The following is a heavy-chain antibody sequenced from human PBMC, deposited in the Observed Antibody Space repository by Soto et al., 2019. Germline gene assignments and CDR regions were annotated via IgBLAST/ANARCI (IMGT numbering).Heavy chain of an antibody. D-gene: IGHD4-17*01. J-gene: IGHJ4*02. CDR3: AKAATVVTLYYFDY. Sequence: AGSLILSCAASGFTFNNYGMSWVRQAPGKGLEWVSAITDSGGSTYYADSVKGRFTISRDNSKNTVYLQMNSLRAEDTAVYYCAKAATVVTLYYFDYWGQGTLVTVSS. CDR2: ITDSGGST. V-gene: IGHV3-23*01. CDR1: GFTFNNYG.